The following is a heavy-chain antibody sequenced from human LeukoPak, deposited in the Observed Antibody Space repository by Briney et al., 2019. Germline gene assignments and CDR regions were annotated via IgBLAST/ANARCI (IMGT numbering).Heavy chain of an antibody. Sequence: ASVKVSCKASGGTFSSHAISWVRQAPGQGLEWMGGIIPIFGTANYAQKFQGRVTITADKSTSTAYMELSSLRSEDTAVYYCASAFGYIGFDYWGQGTLVTVSS. J-gene: IGHJ4*02. CDR1: GGTFSSHA. CDR2: IIPIFGTA. D-gene: IGHD6-13*01. V-gene: IGHV1-69*06. CDR3: ASAFGYIGFDY.